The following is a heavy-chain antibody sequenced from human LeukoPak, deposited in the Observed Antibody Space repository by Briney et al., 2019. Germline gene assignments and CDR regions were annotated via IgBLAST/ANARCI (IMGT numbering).Heavy chain of an antibody. Sequence: KPGGSLRLSCAASGFTFSSYSMNWVRQAPGKGLEWVSSISYSSGSYIYYADSLEGRFTISRDNAKNSLYLQMNSLRAEDTAVYYCARAGENSGYYQYYYYMDVWGKGTTVTVSS. CDR2: ISYSSGSYI. V-gene: IGHV3-21*01. CDR1: GFTFSSYS. J-gene: IGHJ6*03. CDR3: ARAGENSGYYQYYYYMDV. D-gene: IGHD3-22*01.